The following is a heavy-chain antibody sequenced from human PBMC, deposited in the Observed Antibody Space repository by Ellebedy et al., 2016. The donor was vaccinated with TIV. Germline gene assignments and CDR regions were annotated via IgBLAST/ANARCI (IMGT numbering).Heavy chain of an antibody. D-gene: IGHD3-10*01. CDR1: GFTFSSFW. CDR3: ARVREWFGEPRNFDY. CDR2: IKQHGGEK. V-gene: IGHV3-7*01. Sequence: GGSLRLSXEVSGFTFSSFWMNWVRQAPGKGLEWVANIKQHGGEKYYVDSVKGRFTISRDNAKNSLYLQMNSLRVEDTAVYYCARVREWFGEPRNFDYWGQGTLVTVSS. J-gene: IGHJ4*02.